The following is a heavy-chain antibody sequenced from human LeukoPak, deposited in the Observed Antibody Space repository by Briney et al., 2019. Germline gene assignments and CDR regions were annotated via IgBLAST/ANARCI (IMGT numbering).Heavy chain of an antibody. V-gene: IGHV7-4-1*02. CDR3: ARGRLLQLVDGPRINYYFYYGMDV. CDR1: GYTFTSHS. Sequence: ASVKVSCKASGYTFTSHSMNWVRQAPGQGLEWMGWINTNTGTPTYAQGFTGRFVFSLDTSVSTAYLQISSLKAADTAVYYCARGRLLQLVDGPRINYYFYYGMDVWGQGTTVAVSS. CDR2: INTNTGTP. J-gene: IGHJ6*02. D-gene: IGHD5-24*01.